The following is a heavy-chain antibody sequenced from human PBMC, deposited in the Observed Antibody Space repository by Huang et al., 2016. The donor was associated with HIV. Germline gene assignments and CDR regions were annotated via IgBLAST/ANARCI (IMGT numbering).Heavy chain of an antibody. CDR1: GFTVSSNY. D-gene: IGHD1-26*01. Sequence: AASGFTVSSNYMSWVRQAPGKGLEWVSVIYSDDSTYFADSVKGRFTISRYNSKNTLYLQMNSLRAEDTAVYYCAAQWELRGGVDFWGQGTLVTVSS. CDR3: AAQWELRGGVDF. V-gene: IGHV3-53*01. CDR2: IYSDDST. J-gene: IGHJ4*02.